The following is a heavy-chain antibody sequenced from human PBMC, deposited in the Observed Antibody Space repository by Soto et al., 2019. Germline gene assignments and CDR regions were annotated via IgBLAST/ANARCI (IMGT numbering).Heavy chain of an antibody. D-gene: IGHD3-22*01. CDR2: INHTGGT. Sequence: SETLSLTCAVHGVSFSGYYWTWIRRPPGKGLEWIGEINHTGGTNYNPSLKSRLTMSMDTSKSHFSLKLSSVSAADTAVYYCARGLKRYYYQISGHYYHYFDYWGQGALVTGSS. V-gene: IGHV4-34*01. CDR3: ARGLKRYYYQISGHYYHYFDY. CDR1: GVSFSGYY. J-gene: IGHJ4*02.